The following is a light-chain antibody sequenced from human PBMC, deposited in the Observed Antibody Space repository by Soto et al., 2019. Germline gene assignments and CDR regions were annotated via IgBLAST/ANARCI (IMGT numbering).Light chain of an antibody. CDR2: EVS. V-gene: IGLV2-23*02. CDR3: CSYAGRSTHVV. CDR1: SSDVGSYNL. J-gene: IGLJ2*01. Sequence: QSALTQPASVSGSPGQSITISCTGTSSDVGSYNLVSWYQQHPGKAPKLMIYEVSKRPSGVSNRFSGSKSGNTASLKISGLQAADEADYYCCSYAGRSTHVVFGGGTKLPVL.